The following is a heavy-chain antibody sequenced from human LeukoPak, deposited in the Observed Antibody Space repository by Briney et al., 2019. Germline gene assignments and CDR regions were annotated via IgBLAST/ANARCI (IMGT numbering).Heavy chain of an antibody. CDR1: GYTFTGYY. D-gene: IGHD6-13*01. CDR2: IIPIFGTA. Sequence: SVKVSCKASGYTFTGYYMHWVRQAPGQGLEWMGGIIPIFGTANYAQKFQGRVTITADKSTSTAYMELSSLRSEDTAVYYCAREGSSSWTKYNWFDPWGQGTLVTVSS. V-gene: IGHV1-69*06. CDR3: AREGSSSWTKYNWFDP. J-gene: IGHJ5*02.